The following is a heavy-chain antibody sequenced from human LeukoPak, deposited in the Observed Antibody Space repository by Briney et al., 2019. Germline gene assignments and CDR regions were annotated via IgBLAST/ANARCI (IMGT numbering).Heavy chain of an antibody. J-gene: IGHJ3*01. Sequence: PGGSLRLSCAASGFTFSSYAMHWVRQAPGKGLEWVAVISYDGSNKYYADSVKGRFTISRDNSKNTLYLQMNSLRAEDTAVYYCARLAGVGRGNEFDFWGHGTMVTVSS. CDR2: ISYDGSNK. D-gene: IGHD7-27*01. V-gene: IGHV3-30-3*01. CDR3: ARLAGVGRGNEFDF. CDR1: GFTFSSYA.